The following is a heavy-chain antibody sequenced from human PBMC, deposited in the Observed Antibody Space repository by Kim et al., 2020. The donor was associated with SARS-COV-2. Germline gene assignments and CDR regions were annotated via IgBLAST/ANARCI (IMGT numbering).Heavy chain of an antibody. D-gene: IGHD3-3*01. CDR2: IWYDGSNK. CDR1: GFIFSSYA. J-gene: IGHJ6*02. Sequence: GGSLRLSCAASGFIFSSYAMIWVRQAPGEGLEWLATIWYDGSNKYYKDSLKGRFTISRDNSKNTLFLQMNSLRVEDTAVYYCAREPITGYGLDVWGQGTTVTVFS. V-gene: IGHV3-33*01. CDR3: AREPITGYGLDV.